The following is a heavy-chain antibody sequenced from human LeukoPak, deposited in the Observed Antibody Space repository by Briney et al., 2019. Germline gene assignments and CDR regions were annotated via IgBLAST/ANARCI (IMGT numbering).Heavy chain of an antibody. J-gene: IGHJ4*02. Sequence: SETLSLTCSVSGGSISSYYWSWIRQPAGKGLEWIGRIYTSGSTNYNPSLKSRVTMSVDTSKNQFSLKLSSVTAADTAVYYCANLGKYCSGFSCYKWGQGTLVTVSS. D-gene: IGHD2-2*02. V-gene: IGHV4-4*07. CDR2: IYTSGST. CDR3: ANLGKYCSGFSCYK. CDR1: GGSISSYY.